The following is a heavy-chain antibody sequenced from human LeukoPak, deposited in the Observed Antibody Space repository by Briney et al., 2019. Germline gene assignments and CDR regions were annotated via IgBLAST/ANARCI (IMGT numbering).Heavy chain of an antibody. CDR1: GGSISSYY. CDR3: ARSAIDAFDI. J-gene: IGHJ3*02. CDR2: IYNSGST. Sequence: SETLSLTCTVSGGSISSYYWSWIRQPPGKGLECIGYIYNSGSTNYNPSLKSRVSISVDTSKNQFSLKLSSVTAADTAVYYCARSAIDAFDIWGQGTTVTVSS. V-gene: IGHV4-59*08. D-gene: IGHD6-25*01.